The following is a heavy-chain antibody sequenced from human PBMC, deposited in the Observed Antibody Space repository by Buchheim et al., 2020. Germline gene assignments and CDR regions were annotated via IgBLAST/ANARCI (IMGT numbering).Heavy chain of an antibody. CDR1: GFTFSSYA. CDR2: ISYDGSNK. J-gene: IGHJ4*02. D-gene: IGHD6-19*01. V-gene: IGHV3-30-3*01. Sequence: QVQLVESGGGVVQPGRSLRLSCAASGFTFSSYAMHWVRQAPGKGLEWVAVISYDGSNKYYGDSVKGRFTISRDNSKNTLYLQMNSLRAEDTAVYYCARIAVAGTDFDYWGQGTL. CDR3: ARIAVAGTDFDY.